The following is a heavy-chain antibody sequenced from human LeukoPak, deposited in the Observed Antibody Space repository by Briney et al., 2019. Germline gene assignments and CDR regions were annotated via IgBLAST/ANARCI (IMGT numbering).Heavy chain of an antibody. Sequence: GGSLRLSCAASGFTFNSYPMRWVRQPPEKGLEWVSVIGGSGDNRYYADSVKGRFTISRDNSKNTLYLQMNSLRVEDTAVYYCASPNPIGDLSWLDYWGQGALVTVSS. J-gene: IGHJ4*02. CDR1: GFTFNSYP. D-gene: IGHD3-10*01. CDR3: ASPNPIGDLSWLDY. CDR2: IGGSGDNR. V-gene: IGHV3-23*01.